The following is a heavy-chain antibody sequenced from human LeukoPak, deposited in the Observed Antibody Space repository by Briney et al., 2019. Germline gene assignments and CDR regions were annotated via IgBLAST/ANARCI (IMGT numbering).Heavy chain of an antibody. CDR3: ARESLVKHAFEI. V-gene: IGHV4-59*01. CDR1: GGSISSYY. J-gene: IGHJ3*02. Sequence: SETLSLTCTVSGGSISSYYWGWIRQPPGKGLEWIGYIYYIGSTNYNPSLKSRVTISVATSKNQFSLKLSSVTAADTAVYYCARESLVKHAFEIWGQGTMVTVSS. D-gene: IGHD2-21*01. CDR2: IYYIGST.